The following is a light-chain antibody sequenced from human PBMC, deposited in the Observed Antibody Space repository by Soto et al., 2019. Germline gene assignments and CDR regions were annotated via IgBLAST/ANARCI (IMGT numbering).Light chain of an antibody. CDR2: KAS. CDR3: MQYIQWPHT. Sequence: DVVVTQSPLSLPVTPGQPASISCRSSQNLVSSDGSTCLHWFQQRPGQSPRRLISKASNRESGVPDRFSGSWSGTDFTLKISRVEAEDVGIYYCMQYIQWPHTFGQGTKLEIK. J-gene: IGKJ2*01. V-gene: IGKV2-30*01. CDR1: QNLVSSDGSTC.